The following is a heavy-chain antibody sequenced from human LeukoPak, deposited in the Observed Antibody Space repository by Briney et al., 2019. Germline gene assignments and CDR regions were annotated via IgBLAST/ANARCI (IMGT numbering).Heavy chain of an antibody. D-gene: IGHD4-17*01. J-gene: IGHJ5*02. CDR3: ARGYGDYLDNWFDP. CDR2: INHSGST. V-gene: IGHV4-34*01. CDR1: GESFSGYY. Sequence: PSETLSLTCAVYGESFSGYYWSWIRQPPGKGLEWIGEINHSGSTNYNPSLKSRVTISVDTSKNQFSLKLSSVTAADTAVYYCARGYGDYLDNWFDPWGQGTLVTVSS.